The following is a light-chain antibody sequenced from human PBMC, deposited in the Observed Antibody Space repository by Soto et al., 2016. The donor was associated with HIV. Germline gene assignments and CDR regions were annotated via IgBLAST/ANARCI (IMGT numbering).Light chain of an antibody. V-gene: IGLV3-21*03. CDR1: DIGSKS. CDR2: DDD. CDR3: QVWDSSRDHSL. Sequence: SYELPQPPSVSVAPGKTARITCGGNDIGSKSVHWYQQKPGQAPVLVVYDDDDRPSGIPERFSGSSSGNTATLTISRVEAGDEADYYCQVWDSSRDHSLFGGGTKLTVL. J-gene: IGLJ2*01.